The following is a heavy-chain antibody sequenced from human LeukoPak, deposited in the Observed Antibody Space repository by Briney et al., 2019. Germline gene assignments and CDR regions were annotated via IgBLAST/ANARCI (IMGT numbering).Heavy chain of an antibody. V-gene: IGHV4-38-2*02. CDR1: GGSISSYH. D-gene: IGHD5-24*01. CDR2: IYHSGST. CDR3: ARDPLKDDKGAFDI. Sequence: SETLSLTCTVSGGSISSYHWSWIRQPPGKGLEWIGSIYHSGSTYYNPSLKSRVTISVDTSKNQFSLKLSSVTAADTAVYYCARDPLKDDKGAFDIWGQGTMVTVSS. J-gene: IGHJ3*02.